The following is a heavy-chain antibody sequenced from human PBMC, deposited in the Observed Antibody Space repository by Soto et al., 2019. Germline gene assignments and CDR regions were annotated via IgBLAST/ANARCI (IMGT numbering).Heavy chain of an antibody. CDR2: VYYSGPT. CDR1: GDSISSYY. Sequence: QVQLQESGPGLVKPSETLSLTCSVSGDSISSYYYNWIRQSPGKGLEWIGYVYYSGPTNYNPSLKSRVTISVDTSRDEISLNLDYVTAADTAVYYCARSRLFSGYDDAFDIWGQGAMVTVSA. V-gene: IGHV4-59*01. D-gene: IGHD5-12*01. CDR3: ARSRLFSGYDDAFDI. J-gene: IGHJ3*02.